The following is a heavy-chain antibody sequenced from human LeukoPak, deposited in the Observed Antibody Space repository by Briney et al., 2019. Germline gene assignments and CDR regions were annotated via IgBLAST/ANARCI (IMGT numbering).Heavy chain of an antibody. Sequence: ASVQVSCKASGYTFTSYGISWVRQAPGQGLEWMGWISAYNGNTNYAQKLQGRVTMTTDTSTSTAYMELRSLRSDDTAVYYCAREWGGYCTNGVCYIRAFDIWGQGTMVTVSS. CDR2: ISAYNGNT. D-gene: IGHD2-8*01. V-gene: IGHV1-18*01. CDR1: GYTFTSYG. J-gene: IGHJ3*02. CDR3: AREWGGYCTNGVCYIRAFDI.